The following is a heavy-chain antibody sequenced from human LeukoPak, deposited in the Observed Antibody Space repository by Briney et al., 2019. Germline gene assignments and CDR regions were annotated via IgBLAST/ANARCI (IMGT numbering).Heavy chain of an antibody. D-gene: IGHD4-17*01. CDR2: IWYDGSNK. CDR3: ARRRGDYGDAFDI. CDR1: GFTFSRYG. Sequence: GGSLRLSCAASGFTFSRYGMHWVRQAPGKGLEWVAVIWYDGSNKYYADSVKGRFTISRDNSKNTLYLQMNSLRAEDTAVYYCARRRGDYGDAFDIWGQGTMVTVSS. J-gene: IGHJ3*02. V-gene: IGHV3-33*08.